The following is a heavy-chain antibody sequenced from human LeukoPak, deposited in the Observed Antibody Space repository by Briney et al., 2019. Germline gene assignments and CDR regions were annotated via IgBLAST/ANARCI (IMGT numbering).Heavy chain of an antibody. J-gene: IGHJ6*03. D-gene: IGHD6-13*01. V-gene: IGHV1-69*05. CDR3: ARGGIAAAGTVKDNYYYCYMDV. CDR2: IIPIFGTA. Sequence: ASVKVSCKASGYTFTSYDINWVRQAPGQGLEWMGGIIPIFGTANYAQKFQGRVTITTDESTSTAYMELSSLRSEDTAVYYCARGGIAAAGTVKDNYYYCYMDVWGKGTTVTVSS. CDR1: GYTFTSYD.